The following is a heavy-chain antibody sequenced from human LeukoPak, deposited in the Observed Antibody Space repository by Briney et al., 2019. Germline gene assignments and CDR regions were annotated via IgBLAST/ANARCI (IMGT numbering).Heavy chain of an antibody. J-gene: IGHJ5*02. Sequence: GASVKLSCKASGGTFSSYAISWVRQAPGQGLYWMAGIVPIFGTANYAQKFQGRVTITADESTSTAYMELSSLRSEDTAVYYCALYPNGYCSSTSCYNGPRNNWCDPWGQGTLVTVSS. D-gene: IGHD2-2*02. CDR3: ALYPNGYCSSTSCYNGPRNNWCDP. CDR1: GGTFSSYA. CDR2: IVPIFGTA. V-gene: IGHV1-69*13.